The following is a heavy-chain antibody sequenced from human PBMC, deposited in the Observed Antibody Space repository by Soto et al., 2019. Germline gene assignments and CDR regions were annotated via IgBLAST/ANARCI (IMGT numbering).Heavy chain of an antibody. D-gene: IGHD6-13*01. CDR1: GFSFSSYW. CDR2: INSEGSRT. J-gene: IGHJ5*02. CDR3: ARVRVGSYNWFDP. Sequence: EVQLVESGGGLVQPGGSLRLSCAVSGFSFSSYWMHWVRQAPGKGLEWVSRINSEGSRTYYADSVKGRFTISRDNAKNTLYLQMNSLRAEDTAVYYCARVRVGSYNWFDPWGQGTLVTVSS. V-gene: IGHV3-74*01.